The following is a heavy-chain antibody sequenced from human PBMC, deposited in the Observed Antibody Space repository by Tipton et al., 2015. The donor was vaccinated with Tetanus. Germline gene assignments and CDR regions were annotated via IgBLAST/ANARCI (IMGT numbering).Heavy chain of an antibody. CDR3: ARDQARGARGWNYFDS. CDR1: GGSLSRGGYY. Sequence: LRLSCTVSGGSLSRGGYYWTSIRQNPGKGLEWIGDIYFSGSTYYNPSLKSRVTISVDTSKNQFSLRLNSVTAADTAVYYCARDQARGARGWNYFDSWGQGTLVTVSS. V-gene: IGHV4-31*02. D-gene: IGHD6-6*01. J-gene: IGHJ4*02. CDR2: IYFSGST.